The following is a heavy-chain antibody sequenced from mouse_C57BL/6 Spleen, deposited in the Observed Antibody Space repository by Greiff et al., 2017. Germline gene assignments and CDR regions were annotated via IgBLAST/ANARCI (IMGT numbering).Heavy chain of an antibody. Sequence: EVQLQQSGPELVKPGASVKISCKASGYSFTDYNMNWVKQSNGKSLEWIGVINPNYGTTSYNQQFKGKDTLTVDQSSSTAYMQLHSLPSEVSAVDYWASSVDYSNPAMDDWGQGTSVTVSS. J-gene: IGHJ4*01. CDR1: GYSFTDYN. CDR3: ASSVDYSNPAMDD. CDR2: INPNYGTT. D-gene: IGHD2-5*01. V-gene: IGHV1-39*01.